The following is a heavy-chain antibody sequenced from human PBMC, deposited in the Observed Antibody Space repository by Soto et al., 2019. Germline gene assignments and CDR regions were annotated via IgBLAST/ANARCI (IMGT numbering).Heavy chain of an antibody. CDR3: ARGLITGSQYSGGWYYFDS. CDR2: IYYSGST. J-gene: IGHJ4*02. V-gene: IGHV4-4*02. D-gene: IGHD1-26*01. CDR1: GVSISSNNW. Sequence: SETLSLTCAVSGVSISSNNWWSWVRQPPGKGLEWIGSIYYSGSTYYSPSLKSRVTISVDTSKNQFSLKLSSVTAADTAVYYCARGLITGSQYSGGWYYFDSWGQGTQVTVSS.